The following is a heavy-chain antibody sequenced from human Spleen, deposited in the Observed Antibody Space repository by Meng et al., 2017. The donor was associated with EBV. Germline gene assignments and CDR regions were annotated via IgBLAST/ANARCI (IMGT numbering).Heavy chain of an antibody. J-gene: IGHJ4*02. V-gene: IGHV1-18*01. CDR2: ISAYNGNT. Sequence: QVPLVQSGAEVKKPGASVKVSCKASGYTFTSYGISWVRQAPGQGLEWMGWISAYNGNTNYAQKLQGRVTMTTDTSTSTAYMELRSLRSDDTAVYYCARDPSSYSSGWYVPFDYWGQGTLVTVSS. D-gene: IGHD6-19*01. CDR1: GYTFTSYG. CDR3: ARDPSSYSSGWYVPFDY.